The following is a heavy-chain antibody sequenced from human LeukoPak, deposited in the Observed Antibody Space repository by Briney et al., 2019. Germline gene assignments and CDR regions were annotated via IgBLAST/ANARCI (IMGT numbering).Heavy chain of an antibody. CDR2: IWYDGSNK. D-gene: IGHD6-13*01. V-gene: IGHV3-33*01. CDR1: GFTFSSYG. CDR3: ARVASIAAAGEAFDI. Sequence: HPGGSLRLSCAASGFTFSSYGMHWVRQAPGRGLEWVAVIWYDGSNKYYADSVKGRFTISRDNSKNTLYLQMNSLRAGDTAVYYCARVASIAAAGEAFDIWGQGTMVTVSS. J-gene: IGHJ3*02.